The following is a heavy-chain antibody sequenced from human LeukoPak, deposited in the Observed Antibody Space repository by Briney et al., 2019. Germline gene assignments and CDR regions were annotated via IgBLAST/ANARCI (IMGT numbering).Heavy chain of an antibody. Sequence: GGSLRLSRAASGFTFTNAWMSWVRQAPGKGLEWVGRIKSKTDGGTRDFAAPVKGRFSISRDDSKNTVYLQMNSLKIEDTAVYYCATGTGMSDFDYWGRGTLVTVSS. CDR1: GFTFTNAW. J-gene: IGHJ4*02. CDR3: ATGTGMSDFDY. D-gene: IGHD3-10*01. V-gene: IGHV3-15*01. CDR2: IKSKTDGGTR.